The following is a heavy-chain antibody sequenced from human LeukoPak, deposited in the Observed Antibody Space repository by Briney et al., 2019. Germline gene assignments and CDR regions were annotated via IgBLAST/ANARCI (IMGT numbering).Heavy chain of an antibody. CDR1: GYSIRSGYY. CDR3: ASMYSSGWSFDY. CDR2: IYYSGST. Sequence: SETLSLTCSVSGYSIRSGYYWGWIRQPPGKGLEWIGYIYYSGSTNYNPSLKSRVTISVDTSKNQFSLKLSSVTAADTAVYYCASMYSSGWSFDYWGQGTLVTVSS. V-gene: IGHV4-61*01. D-gene: IGHD6-19*01. J-gene: IGHJ4*02.